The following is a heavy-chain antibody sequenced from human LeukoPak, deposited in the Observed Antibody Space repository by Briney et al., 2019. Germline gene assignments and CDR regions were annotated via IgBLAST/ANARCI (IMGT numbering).Heavy chain of an antibody. J-gene: IGHJ6*02. CDR1: RFTFSSYA. D-gene: IGHD3-3*02. CDR2: ICGSGGNT. V-gene: IGHV3-23*01. Sequence: GASLRLSCAASRFTFSSYAMTWVRQIAGGGLERVSPICGSGGNTYYAHSLKGGFTISRDNSKNTLYLQMNRLHAEDTAVYYCAKGQQHLATYHYSYAMDVWGQGTTVTVSS. CDR3: AKGQQHLATYHYSYAMDV.